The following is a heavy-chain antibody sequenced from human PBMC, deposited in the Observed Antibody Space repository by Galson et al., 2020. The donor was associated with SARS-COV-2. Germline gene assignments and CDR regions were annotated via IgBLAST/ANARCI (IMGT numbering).Heavy chain of an antibody. V-gene: IGHV3-43D*04. CDR2: ISWDGATT. J-gene: IGHJ4*02. CDR3: AKVAGGYSASWYGHFDC. Sequence: GGSLRLSCAASGFTFDDFAMHWVRQAPGKGLEWVALISWDGATTQYADSVKGRFIISRDNRKSSLYLQMKSLRPDDTAFYYCAKVAGGYSASWYGHFDCWGQGTLVSVSS. D-gene: IGHD6-13*01. CDR1: GFTFDDFA.